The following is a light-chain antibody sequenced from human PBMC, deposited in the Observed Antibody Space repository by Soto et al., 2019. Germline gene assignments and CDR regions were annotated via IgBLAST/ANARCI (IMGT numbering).Light chain of an antibody. CDR3: QQRSNWATRAYT. CDR1: QSVSSY. V-gene: IGKV3-11*01. J-gene: IGKJ2*01. Sequence: EIVLTQSPATLSLSPGERATLSCRASQSVSSYLAWYQQKPGQAPRLLIYDASNRATGIPARFGGSGSGTDFTLSISSLETEDFAVYYCQQRSNWATRAYTFGQGTKLEIK. CDR2: DAS.